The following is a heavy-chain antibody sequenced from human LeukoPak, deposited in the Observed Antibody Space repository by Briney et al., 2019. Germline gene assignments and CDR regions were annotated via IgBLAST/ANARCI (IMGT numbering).Heavy chain of an antibody. Sequence: GESLKISCKGSGYSFTSYWIGWVRQMPGKGLEWMGIIYPSDSDTRYSPSFQGQVTISADKSISTAYLQWSSLKASDTAMYYCARTDYDFWSGLDAFDIWGQGTMVTVSS. CDR3: ARTDYDFWSGLDAFDI. J-gene: IGHJ3*02. V-gene: IGHV5-51*01. D-gene: IGHD3-3*01. CDR2: IYPSDSDT. CDR1: GYSFTSYW.